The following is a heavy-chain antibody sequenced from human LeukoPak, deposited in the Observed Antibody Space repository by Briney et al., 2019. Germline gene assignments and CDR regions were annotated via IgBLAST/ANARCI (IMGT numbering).Heavy chain of an antibody. D-gene: IGHD5-24*01. V-gene: IGHV1-8*03. Sequence: ASVKVSCKASGYTFTSYDINWVRQATGQGLEWMGWMTPNSGYTGYAQKFQGRVTITRNTSITTAYMELSSLRFEDTAVYYCARGRDGYNFGCFDLWGRGTLVTVSS. CDR3: ARGRDGYNFGCFDL. CDR2: MTPNSGYT. CDR1: GYTFTSYD. J-gene: IGHJ2*01.